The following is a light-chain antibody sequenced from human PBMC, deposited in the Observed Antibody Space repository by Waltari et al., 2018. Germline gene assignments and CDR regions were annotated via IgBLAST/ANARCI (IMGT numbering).Light chain of an antibody. CDR3: MQARQTPWT. J-gene: IGKJ1*01. CDR2: LVS. CDR1: QSLLHRSGYTF. Sequence: DIVMTPSPLSLPVSPGEQASISCRSSQSLLHRSGYTFLDWYLKKPGQSPQLLIYLVSNRASGVPDRFSGSGSGTDFTLKISRVEAEDVGVYYCMQARQTPWTFGQGTKVEIK. V-gene: IGKV2-28*01.